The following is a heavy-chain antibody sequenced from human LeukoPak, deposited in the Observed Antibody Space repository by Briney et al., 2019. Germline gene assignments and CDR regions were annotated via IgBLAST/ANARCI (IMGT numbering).Heavy chain of an antibody. CDR3: ARDYYYGSGSPPGDTFDI. J-gene: IGHJ3*02. Sequence: GGSLRLSCAVSGSTFSTYGMHWVRQAPGKGLEWVALISYDGIDQYYTDSVEGRFTISRDNSKNTLYLQMNSLRADDTAIYYCARDYYYGSGSPPGDTFDIWGQGTMVTVSS. CDR2: ISYDGIDQ. D-gene: IGHD3-10*01. V-gene: IGHV3-30*19. CDR1: GSTFSTYG.